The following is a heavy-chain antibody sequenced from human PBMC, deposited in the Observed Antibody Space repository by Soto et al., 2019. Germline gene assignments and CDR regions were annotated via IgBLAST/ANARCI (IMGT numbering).Heavy chain of an antibody. CDR3: ARDRDYGDYYYSYGMDV. D-gene: IGHD4-17*01. Sequence: SSVKGACKAAGGIFSSDAISWVRHAPGQGLEWMGGIIPIFGTANYAQKFQGRVTITADESTSTAYMELSSLRSEDTAVYYCARDRDYGDYYYSYGMDVWGQGTTVTVSS. V-gene: IGHV1-69*13. CDR2: IIPIFGTA. CDR1: GGIFSSDA. J-gene: IGHJ6*02.